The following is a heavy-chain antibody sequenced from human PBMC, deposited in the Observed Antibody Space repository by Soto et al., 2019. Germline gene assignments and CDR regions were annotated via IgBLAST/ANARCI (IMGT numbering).Heavy chain of an antibody. J-gene: IGHJ4*02. D-gene: IGHD3-22*01. Sequence: GGSLRLSCAASGFTFSSYAMSWVRQAPGKGLEWVSAISGSGGSTYYADSVKGRFTISRDNSKNTLYLQMNSLRAEDTAVYYCAKGGDSSGYYYDDFDYWGQGTLVTVSS. V-gene: IGHV3-23*01. CDR2: ISGSGGST. CDR1: GFTFSSYA. CDR3: AKGGDSSGYYYDDFDY.